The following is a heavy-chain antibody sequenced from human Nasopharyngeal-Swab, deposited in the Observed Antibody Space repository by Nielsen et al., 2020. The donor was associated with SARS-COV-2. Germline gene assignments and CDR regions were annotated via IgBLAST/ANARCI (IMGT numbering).Heavy chain of an antibody. CDR1: GFTFSSYE. CDR3: AREVAGMDH. J-gene: IGHJ4*02. CDR2: ISSSGSTI. Sequence: GESLQISCAASGFTFSSYEMNWVRQAPGKGLEWVSYISSSGSTIYYADSVKGRFTISRDNARNSLYLQMNSLRDEDTAVYYCAREVAGMDHWGQGTLVTVSS. D-gene: IGHD6-19*01. V-gene: IGHV3-48*03.